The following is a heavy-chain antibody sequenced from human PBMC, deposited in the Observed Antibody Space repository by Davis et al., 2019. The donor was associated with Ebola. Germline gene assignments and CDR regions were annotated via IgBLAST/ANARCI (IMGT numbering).Heavy chain of an antibody. V-gene: IGHV4-39*07. Sequence: SETLSLTCTVSGGSIISSSSYWGWIRQPPRKGLEWIGSIYYSGSTNYNPSLKSRVTISVDTSKNQFSLKLSSVTAADTAVYYCARSSGVRFLEWLDFDYWGQGTLVTVSS. CDR1: GGSIISSSSY. CDR3: ARSSGVRFLEWLDFDY. CDR2: IYYSGST. D-gene: IGHD3-3*01. J-gene: IGHJ4*02.